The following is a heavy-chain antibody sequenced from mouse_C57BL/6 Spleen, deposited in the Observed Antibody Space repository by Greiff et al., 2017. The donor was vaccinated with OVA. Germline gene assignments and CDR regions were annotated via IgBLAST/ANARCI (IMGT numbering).Heavy chain of an antibody. J-gene: IGHJ3*01. D-gene: IGHD2-4*01. CDR3: ASLYDYDGLAWFAY. V-gene: IGHV3-6*01. CDR2: ISYDGSN. Sequence: EVQRVESGPGLVKPSQSLSLTCSVTGYSITSGYYWNWIRQFPGNKLEWMGYISYDGSNNYNPSLKNRISITRDTSKNQFFLKLNSVTTEDTATYYCASLYDYDGLAWFAYWGQGTLVTVSA. CDR1: GYSITSGYY.